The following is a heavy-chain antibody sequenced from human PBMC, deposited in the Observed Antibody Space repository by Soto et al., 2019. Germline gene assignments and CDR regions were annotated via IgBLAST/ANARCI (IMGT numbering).Heavy chain of an antibody. D-gene: IGHD3-3*01. Sequence: QVQLVQSGAEVKEPGSSVNVSCKTSGGTFGTTAVTWVRQVPGQGLEWIGGIVPLFGTANYGQKFRGRVMITADESTSTAYTDLSSLRSDDTAIYSCARAGDPGDSFWSGPLGGGRFAPWGQGTLVTVSS. J-gene: IGHJ5*02. CDR3: ARAGDPGDSFWSGPLGGGRFAP. V-gene: IGHV1-69*12. CDR2: IVPLFGTA. CDR1: GGTFGTTA.